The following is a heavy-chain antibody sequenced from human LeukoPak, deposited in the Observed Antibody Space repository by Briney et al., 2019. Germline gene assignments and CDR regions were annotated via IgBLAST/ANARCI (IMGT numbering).Heavy chain of an antibody. CDR1: GYTFTSYG. Sequence: ASVKVSCKASGYTFTSYGISWVRQAPGQGLEWMGWISAYNGNTNYAQKLQGRVTTTTDTSTSTAYMELRSLRSDDTAVYYCARESRITIFGVVINYFDYWGQGTLVTVSS. CDR3: ARESRITIFGVVINYFDY. D-gene: IGHD3-3*01. J-gene: IGHJ4*02. V-gene: IGHV1-18*01. CDR2: ISAYNGNT.